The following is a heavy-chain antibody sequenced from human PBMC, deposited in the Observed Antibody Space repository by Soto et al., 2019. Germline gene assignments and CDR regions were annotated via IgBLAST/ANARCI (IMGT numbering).Heavy chain of an antibody. D-gene: IGHD3-10*01. Sequence: SETLSLTCAVSGGSVSSANHSWSWIRQPPGKGLEWIGNIYRSGSTDYNPSLKSRVTIPVDRSKNQFSLKLSSVTAAATAVYYCAGGARSGMYYFDYWGQGTMVTVSS. CDR1: GGSVSSANHS. J-gene: IGHJ4*02. CDR2: IYRSGST. CDR3: AGGARSGMYYFDY. V-gene: IGHV4-30-2*01.